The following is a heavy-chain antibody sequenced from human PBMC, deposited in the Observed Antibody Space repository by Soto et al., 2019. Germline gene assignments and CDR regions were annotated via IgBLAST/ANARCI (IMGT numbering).Heavy chain of an antibody. CDR3: AREAYYYDSSGPLFDY. V-gene: IGHV1-18*01. J-gene: IGHJ4*02. CDR2: ISAYNGNT. D-gene: IGHD3-22*01. Sequence: ASVKVSCKASGYTFTNFGISWVRQAPGQGLEWMGRISAYNGNTNYAQKLQGRVTMTTDTSTSTAYMELRSLRSDDTAVYYCAREAYYYDSSGPLFDYWGQGTLVTVS. CDR1: GYTFTNFG.